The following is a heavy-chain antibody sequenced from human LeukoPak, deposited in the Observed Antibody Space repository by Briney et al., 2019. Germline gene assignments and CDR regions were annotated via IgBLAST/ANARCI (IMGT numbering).Heavy chain of an antibody. D-gene: IGHD3-16*01. CDR2: IWSDGSNK. CDR3: AKDASAPFGSLFDP. V-gene: IGHV3-33*06. J-gene: IGHJ5*02. CDR1: GFSFSDYG. Sequence: PGRSLRLSCAASGFSFSDYGMHRVRQAPGQGLEWVAVIWSDGSNKHYADSVKGRFTISRDNSRSTLYLQMNSLRAEDTAVYYCAKDASAPFGSLFDPWGQGTLVIVSS.